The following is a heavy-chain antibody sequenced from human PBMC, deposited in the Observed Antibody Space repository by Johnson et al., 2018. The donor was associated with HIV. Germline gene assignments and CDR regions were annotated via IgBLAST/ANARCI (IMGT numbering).Heavy chain of an antibody. D-gene: IGHD1-26*01. V-gene: IGHV3-9*01. CDR2: ISWNSGSI. CDR1: GFTFDDYA. J-gene: IGHJ3*02. CDR3: ARVLVAADYAFDI. Sequence: VQLVESGGGLVQPGRSLRLSCAASGFTFDDYAMHWVRQAPGKGLEWVSGISWNSGSIGYADSVKGRFTISRDNAKNSLYLQMNSLRAEDTALYYCARVLVAADYAFDIWGQGTMVTVSS.